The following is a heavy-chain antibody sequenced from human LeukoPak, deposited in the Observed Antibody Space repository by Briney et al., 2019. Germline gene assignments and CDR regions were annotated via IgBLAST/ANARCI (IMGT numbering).Heavy chain of an antibody. CDR2: IYTSGST. Sequence: PSETLSLTCTVSGGSISNYYWSWIRQPAGKGLEWIGRIYTSGSTNYNPSLKSRVTMSVDTSKNQFSLKLSSVTAADTAVYYCAREAKGYCSGGSCYPTQFDYWGQGTLVTVSS. D-gene: IGHD2-15*01. CDR3: AREAKGYCSGGSCYPTQFDY. CDR1: GGSISNYY. V-gene: IGHV4-4*07. J-gene: IGHJ4*02.